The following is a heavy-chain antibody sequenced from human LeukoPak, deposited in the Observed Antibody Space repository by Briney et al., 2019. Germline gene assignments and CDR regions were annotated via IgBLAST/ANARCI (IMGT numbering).Heavy chain of an antibody. Sequence: QAGGSLRLPCAASGFTFSSYAIHWVRQAPGKGLEWVAVISYDGSNKYYADSVKGRFTISRDNSKNTLYLQMNSLRAEDTAVYYCARDDRTSYSWSYYYYGMDVWGQGTTVTVSS. CDR1: GFTFSSYA. CDR3: ARDDRTSYSWSYYYYGMDV. CDR2: ISYDGSNK. D-gene: IGHD2-2*01. V-gene: IGHV3-30*04. J-gene: IGHJ6*02.